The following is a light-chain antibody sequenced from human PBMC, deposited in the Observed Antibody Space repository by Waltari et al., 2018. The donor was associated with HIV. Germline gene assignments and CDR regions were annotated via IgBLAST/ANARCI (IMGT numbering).Light chain of an antibody. CDR3: SSYTSSNTVV. CDR2: EVT. V-gene: IGLV2-14*01. J-gene: IGLJ2*01. Sequence: QSALTHPASVSGSPGQSITISCTGTSSDVGGYNYVSWYQHHPGKAPKVMIYEVTNRPSGVSNRFSGSKSGNTASLTISGLQAEDEADYYCSSYTSSNTVVFGGGTKLTVL. CDR1: SSDVGGYNY.